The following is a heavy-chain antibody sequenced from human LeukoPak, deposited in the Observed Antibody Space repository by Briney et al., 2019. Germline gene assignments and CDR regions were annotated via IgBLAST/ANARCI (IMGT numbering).Heavy chain of an antibody. J-gene: IGHJ6*02. D-gene: IGHD6-13*01. CDR2: IYHSGST. CDR3: ARGHSSSWYQSNYYYYYGMDV. Sequence: PSETLSLTCTVSGGSISSSNWWSWVRQPPGKGLEWIREIYHSGSTNYNPSLKSRVTISVDKSKNQFSLKLSSVTAADTAVYYCARGHSSSWYQSNYYYYYGMDVWGQGTTVTVSS. CDR1: GGSISSSNW. V-gene: IGHV4-4*02.